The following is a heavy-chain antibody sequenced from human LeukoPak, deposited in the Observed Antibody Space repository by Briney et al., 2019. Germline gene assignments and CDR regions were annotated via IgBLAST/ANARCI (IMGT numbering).Heavy chain of an antibody. Sequence: SETLSLTCTVSGGSISNYYWSWIRQPPGKGLEWIGYIYYSGSTKYNPSLKSRVTISVDTSKKQFSLKLSSVTAADTAVYYCARGGWNKFDYWGQGTLVTVSS. D-gene: IGHD3-22*01. CDR2: IYYSGST. J-gene: IGHJ4*02. CDR3: ARGGWNKFDY. CDR1: GGSISNYY. V-gene: IGHV4-59*01.